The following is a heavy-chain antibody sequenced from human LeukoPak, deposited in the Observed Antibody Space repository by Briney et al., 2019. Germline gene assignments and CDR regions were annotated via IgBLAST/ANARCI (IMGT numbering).Heavy chain of an antibody. V-gene: IGHV4-4*02. J-gene: IGHJ6*02. CDR1: GASISSSNW. CDR2: IYHSGST. CDR3: ARSRRLVRGPLNV. D-gene: IGHD3-16*01. Sequence: PSGTLSLTCAVSGASISSSNWWSWVRQPPGKGLEWIGEIYHSGSTNYNPSLKSRVTISVDKSKNQFSLKLSSVTAADTAVYYCARSRRLVRGPLNVWGQGTTVTVSS.